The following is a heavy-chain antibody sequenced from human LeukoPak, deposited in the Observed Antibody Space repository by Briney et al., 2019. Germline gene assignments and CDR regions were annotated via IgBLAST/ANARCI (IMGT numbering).Heavy chain of an antibody. CDR3: ARQGSRGGGVPLLYVLIPTHAFDI. V-gene: IGHV1-46*01. J-gene: IGHJ3*02. Sequence: GASVKVSCKASGYTFTSYYMHWVRQAPGQGLEWMGIINPSGGSTSYAQKFQGRVTMTRDTSTSTVYMELSSLRSEDTAVYYYARQGSRGGGVPLLYVLIPTHAFDIWGQGTMVTVSS. CDR1: GYTFTSYY. D-gene: IGHD2-2*02. CDR2: INPSGGST.